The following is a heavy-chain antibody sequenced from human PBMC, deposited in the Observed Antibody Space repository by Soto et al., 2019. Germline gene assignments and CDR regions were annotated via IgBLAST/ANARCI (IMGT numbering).Heavy chain of an antibody. J-gene: IGHJ3*02. V-gene: IGHV1-58*02. CDR2: IVVGSGNT. CDR3: AAVALRVEHDAFDI. D-gene: IGHD1-1*01. CDR1: GFTFTSSA. Sequence: ASVKVSCKASGFTFTSSAMQWVRQARGQRLEWIGWIVVGSGNTNYAQKFQERVTITRDMSTSTAYMELSSLRSEDTAVYYCAAVALRVEHDAFDIWGQGTMVTVSS.